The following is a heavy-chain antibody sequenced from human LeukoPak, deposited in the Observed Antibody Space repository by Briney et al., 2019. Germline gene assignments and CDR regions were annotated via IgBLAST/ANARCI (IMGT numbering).Heavy chain of an antibody. CDR2: ISGSGGST. J-gene: IGHJ4*02. CDR3: AKIRAILDY. CDR1: GFTFSSYW. V-gene: IGHV3-23*01. D-gene: IGHD2-2*01. Sequence: GGSLRLSCAASGFTFSSYWMNWDRQAPGKGLEWVSAISGSGGSTYYADSVKGRFTISRDNSKNTLYLQMNSLRAEDTAVYYCAKIRAILDYWGQGTLVTVSS.